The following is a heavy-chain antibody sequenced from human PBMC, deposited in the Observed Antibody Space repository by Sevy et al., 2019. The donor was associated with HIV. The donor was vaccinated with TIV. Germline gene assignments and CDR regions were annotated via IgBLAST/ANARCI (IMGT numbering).Heavy chain of an antibody. CDR1: EYNFTNYW. CDR3: ARISSSPRAYYYYFGMDV. Sequence: GGFLRLSCKGSEYNFTNYWIGWVRQMPGKGLEWMGIIYPGDSGTRYSPSFQDQVTISADKSISTAYLQWSSLKASDTAMYYCARISSSPRAYYYYFGMDVWGQGTTVTVSS. CDR2: IYPGDSGT. V-gene: IGHV5-51*01. J-gene: IGHJ6*02. D-gene: IGHD6-6*01.